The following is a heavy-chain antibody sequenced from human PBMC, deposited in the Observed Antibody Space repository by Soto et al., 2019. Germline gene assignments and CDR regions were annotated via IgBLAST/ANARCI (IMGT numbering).Heavy chain of an antibody. D-gene: IGHD2-2*01. CDR2: VSYDGSFK. V-gene: IGHV3-30*18. CDR1: GFTFSKFG. CDR3: AKDSDQLLFDYYYYRMDV. J-gene: IGHJ6*02. Sequence: QVQLVESGGGVVQPGGSLRLSCEASGFTFSKFGIHWVRQAPGKGLEWVAVVSYDGSFKYYADSVKGRFTISRDNSKNTLYLQMNSLRPEDTALYYCAKDSDQLLFDYYYYRMDVWGQGTTVTVSS.